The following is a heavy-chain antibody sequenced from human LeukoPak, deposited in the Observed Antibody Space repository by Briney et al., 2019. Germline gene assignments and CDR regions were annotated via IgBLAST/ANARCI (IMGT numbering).Heavy chain of an antibody. J-gene: IGHJ5*02. CDR3: ARLGTYYYDSSGYT. V-gene: IGHV4-39*01. CDR1: GGSIGSSSYY. CDR2: IYYSGST. Sequence: SETLSLTCTVSGGSIGSSSYYWGWIRQPPGKGLEWIGGIYYSGSTYYNPSLKSRVTISVDTSKNQFSLKLSSVTAADTAVYYCARLGTYYYDSSGYTWGQGTLVTVSS. D-gene: IGHD3-22*01.